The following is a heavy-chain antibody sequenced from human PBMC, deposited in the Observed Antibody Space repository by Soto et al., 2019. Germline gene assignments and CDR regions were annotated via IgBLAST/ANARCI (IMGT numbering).Heavy chain of an antibody. D-gene: IGHD2-2*02. V-gene: IGHV1-69*13. Sequence: SVQVSCKCCGGTISSYAMSWVRQAPGQGLEWMGGIIPIFGTANYAQKFQGRVTITADESTSTAYMELSSLRSEDTAVYYCGGYCSSTSCYTVTRYYNHEMDVWGQGTTVTVSS. CDR3: GGYCSSTSCYTVTRYYNHEMDV. CDR1: GGTISSYA. CDR2: IIPIFGTA. J-gene: IGHJ6*02.